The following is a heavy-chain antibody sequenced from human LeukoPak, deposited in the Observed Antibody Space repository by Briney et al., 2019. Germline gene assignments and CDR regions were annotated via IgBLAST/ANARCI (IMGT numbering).Heavy chain of an antibody. J-gene: IGHJ5*02. Sequence: PGGSLRLSCVVSGFNFRSYWMSWVRQAPGKGLEWVSSITSSSSYIYYTDSAKGRFTISRDNAKNSLYLQMNSLRAEDTAVYYCATDLIHYYGSGAKTWGQGTLVTVSS. CDR3: ATDLIHYYGSGAKT. D-gene: IGHD3-10*01. CDR2: ITSSSSYI. V-gene: IGHV3-21*01. CDR1: GFNFRSYW.